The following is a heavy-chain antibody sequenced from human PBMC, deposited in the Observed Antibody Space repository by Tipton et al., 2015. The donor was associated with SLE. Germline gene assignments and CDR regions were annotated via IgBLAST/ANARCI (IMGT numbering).Heavy chain of an antibody. J-gene: IGHJ2*01. CDR2: IYDSGST. Sequence: LRLSCTVSGVSVTIGSYYWSWIRQPPGKGLEYIGYIYDSGSTHYNPSPKSRVTISLDTSKNQFSLKLSSVTAADTAVYYCASLRNGLWYFDVWGRGTLDTVSS. CDR1: GVSVTIGSYY. CDR3: ASLRNGLWYFDV. D-gene: IGHD2-8*01. V-gene: IGHV4-61*01.